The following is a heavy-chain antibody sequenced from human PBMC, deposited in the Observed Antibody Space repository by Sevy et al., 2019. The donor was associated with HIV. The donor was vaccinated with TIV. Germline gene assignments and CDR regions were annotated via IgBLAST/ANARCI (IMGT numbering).Heavy chain of an antibody. Sequence: GGSLRLSCAASEFTFSDYYMSWIRQAPGKGLEWVSYISSRSTYTNYADSVKGRFTISRDNARNSLYLQMNSLRAEDTAVYYCARVRYDSGSYYKDYWGQGTLFTVSS. D-gene: IGHD3-10*01. CDR3: ARVRYDSGSYYKDY. V-gene: IGHV3-11*06. CDR1: EFTFSDYY. CDR2: ISSRSTYT. J-gene: IGHJ4*02.